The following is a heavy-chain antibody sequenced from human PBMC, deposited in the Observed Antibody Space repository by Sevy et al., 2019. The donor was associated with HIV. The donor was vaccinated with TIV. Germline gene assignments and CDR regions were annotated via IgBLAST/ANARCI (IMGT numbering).Heavy chain of an antibody. J-gene: IGHJ6*02. CDR3: AKGAMSSGWAYYYYYGMDV. V-gene: IGHV3-30*18. CDR2: ISYDGSNK. D-gene: IGHD6-19*01. Sequence: GGSLRLSCAASGFTFSSYGMHWVRQAPGKGLEWVAVISYDGSNKYYADSVKGRFTISRDNSKNTLYLQMNSLRAEDTAVYYCAKGAMSSGWAYYYYYGMDVWGQGTTVTVSS. CDR1: GFTFSSYG.